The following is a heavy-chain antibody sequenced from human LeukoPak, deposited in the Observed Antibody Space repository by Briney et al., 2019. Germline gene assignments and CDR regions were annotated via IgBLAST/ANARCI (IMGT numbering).Heavy chain of an antibody. J-gene: IGHJ4*02. D-gene: IGHD5-18*01. CDR2: INPNSGGT. Sequence: GASVTLSCKTSGYTPTAYYMHWVRQAPGQGLEWMGWINPNSGGTNYAQKFQGRVTMTRDTSISTAYMELSRLRSDDTAVYYCAREDTAMVILYTFDYWGQGTLVTVSS. CDR3: AREDTAMVILYTFDY. CDR1: GYTPTAYY. V-gene: IGHV1-2*02.